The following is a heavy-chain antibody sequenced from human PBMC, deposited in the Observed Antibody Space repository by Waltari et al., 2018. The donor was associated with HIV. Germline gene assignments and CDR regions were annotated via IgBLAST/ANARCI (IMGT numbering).Heavy chain of an antibody. CDR3: AKTIAVTLGYYYGMDV. CDR1: GFTFVSKS. D-gene: IGHD6-19*01. Sequence: EVQLVESGGGLVKPGGSLRLTCAASGFTFVSKSINWVSQAHGKGLEWVSSISSSSSYIYYADSVKGRFTISRDNAKNSLYLQMNSLRAEDTAVYYCAKTIAVTLGYYYGMDVWGQGTTVTVSS. V-gene: IGHV3-21*01. J-gene: IGHJ6*02. CDR2: ISSSSSYI.